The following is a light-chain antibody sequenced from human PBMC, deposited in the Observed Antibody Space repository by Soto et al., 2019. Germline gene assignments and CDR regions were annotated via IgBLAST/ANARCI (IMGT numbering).Light chain of an antibody. CDR2: AAS. J-gene: IGKJ2*01. V-gene: IGKV1-39*01. Sequence: DIQMTQSPSSLSASVGDRVTITCRASQNISDSLNWYQHKPGKAPKLLIYAASSLQSGVPSRFSGSGSGTDFTLTISSLQPEYFASYYCQRSWTFGQGTKLE. CDR1: QNISDS. CDR3: QRSWT.